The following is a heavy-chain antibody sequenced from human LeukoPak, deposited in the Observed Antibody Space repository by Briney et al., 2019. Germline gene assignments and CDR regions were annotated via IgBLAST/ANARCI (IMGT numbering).Heavy chain of an antibody. V-gene: IGHV3-33*05. CDR3: ARDLASGNHPDGFDV. D-gene: IGHD1-14*01. J-gene: IGHJ3*01. CDR2: MLYDGSGI. CDR1: GFSSRLYG. Sequence: GRSLRLSCAASGFSSRLYGMHWVRQAPGKGLEWVALMLYDGSGIYYADSVKGRFSVSRDNSNYMFYLQMTSLRAEDSAVYYCARDLASGNHPDGFDVWAQGTLVTVSS.